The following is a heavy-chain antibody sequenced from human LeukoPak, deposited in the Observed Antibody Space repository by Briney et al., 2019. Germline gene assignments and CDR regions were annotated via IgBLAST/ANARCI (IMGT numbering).Heavy chain of an antibody. Sequence: GGSLRLSCAASGFTFSSYAMSWVRQAPGNGLEWVSAISGSGGSTYYADSVKGRFTISRDNSKDTLYLQMNSLRAEDTAVYYCAKDGVPAPSALVVVITSRFDYWGQGTLVTVSS. J-gene: IGHJ4*02. CDR3: AKDGVPAPSALVVVITSRFDY. CDR1: GFTFSSYA. D-gene: IGHD3-22*01. V-gene: IGHV3-23*01. CDR2: ISGSGGST.